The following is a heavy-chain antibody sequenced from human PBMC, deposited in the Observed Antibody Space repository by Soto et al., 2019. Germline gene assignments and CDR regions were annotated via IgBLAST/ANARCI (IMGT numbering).Heavy chain of an antibody. J-gene: IGHJ5*02. D-gene: IGHD5-12*01. Sequence: SETLSLTCTVSGGSISSYYLSWIRQPPGKGLEWIGYIYYSGSTNYNPSLKSRVTISVDTSKNQFSLKLSSVTAADTAVYYCARNSGHDNWFDPWGQGTLVTVSS. CDR3: ARNSGHDNWFDP. V-gene: IGHV4-59*08. CDR2: IYYSGST. CDR1: GGSISSYY.